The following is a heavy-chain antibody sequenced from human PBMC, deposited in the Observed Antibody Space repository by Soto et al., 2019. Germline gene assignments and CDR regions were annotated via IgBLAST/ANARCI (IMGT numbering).Heavy chain of an antibody. J-gene: IGHJ6*02. V-gene: IGHV3-23*01. CDR2: ISDNGGRT. CDR3: VTVSYSSSFTYYYYYGMDV. Sequence: GGSLILSCAASGFTFSTYSMAWIRQAPGKGLEWVSGISDNGGRTYYADSVKGRFTISRDNSKNTLYLQMSSLRAEDTAVYYCVTVSYSSSFTYYYYYGMDVWGQGTTVTVSS. D-gene: IGHD6-6*01. CDR1: GFTFSTYS.